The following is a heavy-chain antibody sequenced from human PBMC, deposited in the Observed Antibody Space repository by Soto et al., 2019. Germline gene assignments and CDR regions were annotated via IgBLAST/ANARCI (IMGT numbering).Heavy chain of an antibody. CDR3: ARDLGIAAAVKFDY. D-gene: IGHD6-13*01. CDR2: IYHSGST. V-gene: IGHV4-38-2*02. CDR1: GYTISSGYY. Sequence: SETLSLTCAVSGYTISSGYYWGWIRQPPGKGLEWIGSIYHSGSTYYNPSLKSRFTISVDTSKNQFSLKLSSVTAADTAMYYCARDLGIAAAVKFDYWGQGTLVTVS. J-gene: IGHJ4*02.